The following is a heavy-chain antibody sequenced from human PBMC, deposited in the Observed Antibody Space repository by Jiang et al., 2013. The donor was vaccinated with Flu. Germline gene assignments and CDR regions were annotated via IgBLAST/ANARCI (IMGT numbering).Heavy chain of an antibody. V-gene: IGHV4-39*07. D-gene: IGHD5-12*01. J-gene: IGHJ5*02. CDR3: ARDRGGYSGYDNWFDP. CDR1: GDSISTSNSYY. CDR2: SIIAGST. Sequence: TCTVSGDSISTSNSYYWGLIRQPPGRGWSGLGLSIIAGSTYYNPSLKSRVTISVDTSKNQFSLKLSSVTAADTAVYYCARDRGGYSGYDNWFDPWGQGTLVTVSS.